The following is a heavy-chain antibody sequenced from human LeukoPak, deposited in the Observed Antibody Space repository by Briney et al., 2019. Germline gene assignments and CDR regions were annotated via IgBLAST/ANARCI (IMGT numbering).Heavy chain of an antibody. CDR1: GFTFSSYA. J-gene: IGHJ4*02. Sequence: GGSLRLSCAASGFTFSSYAMHWVRQAPGKGLEWVSAITGSGITYYADSVKGRFTISRDNSKNTLFLQLSSLRAEDTAVYYCAKPLTASTGTDFDYWGQGTLVTVSS. CDR3: AKPLTASTGTDFDY. CDR2: ITGSGIT. V-gene: IGHV3-23*01. D-gene: IGHD3-9*01.